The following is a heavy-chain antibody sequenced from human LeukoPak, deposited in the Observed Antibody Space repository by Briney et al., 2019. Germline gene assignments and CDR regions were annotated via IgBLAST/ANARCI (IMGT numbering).Heavy chain of an antibody. V-gene: IGHV5-51*01. J-gene: IGHJ4*02. D-gene: IGHD2-2*01. CDR1: GYSFTTYW. CDR3: ARHDGGCSSASCRIPY. Sequence: GESLKISCKGSGYSFTTYWIGWVRQVPGKGLEWMGIIYPGDSDTRYSPSFEGQVTISADKSISTAYLQWSSLKASDTAMYFCARHDGGCSSASCRIPYWGQGTLVTVSS. CDR2: IYPGDSDT.